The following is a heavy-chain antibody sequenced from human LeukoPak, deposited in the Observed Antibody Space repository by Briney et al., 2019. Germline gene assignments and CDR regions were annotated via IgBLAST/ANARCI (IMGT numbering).Heavy chain of an antibody. V-gene: IGHV3-13*04. D-gene: IGHD6-19*01. Sequence: PGGSLRLSCAASGFTFTNYDMHWVRQVTGKGLEWVSAIGIAGDTYYPGSVRGRFTISRENAKNSLYLQMNSLRDGDTAVYYCVRGGSGCYYFDYWGQRPVVPVSS. CDR2: IGIAGDT. J-gene: IGHJ4*02. CDR3: VRGGSGCYYFDY. CDR1: GFTFTNYD.